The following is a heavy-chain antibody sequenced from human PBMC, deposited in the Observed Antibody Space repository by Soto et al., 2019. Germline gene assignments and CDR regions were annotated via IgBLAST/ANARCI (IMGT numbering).Heavy chain of an antibody. CDR3: ARGPSRVSPFDY. Sequence: SETLSLTCAVYGGSFSGYYWSWIRQPPGKGLEWIGEINHSGSTNYNPSLKSRVTISVDTSKNQFSLKLSSVTAADTAVYYCARGPSRVSPFDYWGQGTLVTVSS. CDR2: INHSGST. V-gene: IGHV4-34*01. CDR1: GGSFSGYY. D-gene: IGHD6-6*01. J-gene: IGHJ4*02.